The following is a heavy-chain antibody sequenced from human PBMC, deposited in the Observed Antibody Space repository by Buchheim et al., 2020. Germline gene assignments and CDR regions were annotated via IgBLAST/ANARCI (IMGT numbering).Heavy chain of an antibody. V-gene: IGHV3-7*01. CDR2: IKQEGSEK. Sequence: EVQLVESGGGLVQPGGSLRLSCAASGFTFSSYWMSWVRQAPGKGLEWVANIKQEGSEKYYVDSVKGRFTISRDNAQNSLSLQMNSLRAEDTAVYYCASDRATMVRGAYYYYYGMDVWGQGTT. CDR3: ASDRATMVRGAYYYYYGMDV. D-gene: IGHD3-10*01. J-gene: IGHJ6*02. CDR1: GFTFSSYW.